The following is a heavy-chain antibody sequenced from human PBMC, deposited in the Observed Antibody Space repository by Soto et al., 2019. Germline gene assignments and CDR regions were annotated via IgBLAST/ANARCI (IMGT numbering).Heavy chain of an antibody. Sequence: ESGGGVVQPGRSLRLSCAASGFTFSSYAMHWVRQAPGKGLEWVAVISYDGSNKYYADSVKGRFTISRDNSKNTLYLQMNSLRAEDTAVYYCARDLYGMDVWGQGTTVTVSS. CDR3: ARDLYGMDV. CDR1: GFTFSSYA. CDR2: ISYDGSNK. V-gene: IGHV3-30-3*01. J-gene: IGHJ6*02.